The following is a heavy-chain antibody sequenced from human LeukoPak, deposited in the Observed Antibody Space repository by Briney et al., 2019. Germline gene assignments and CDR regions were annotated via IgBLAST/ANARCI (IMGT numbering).Heavy chain of an antibody. CDR1: GFTFSSYG. J-gene: IGHJ4*02. Sequence: PGGSLRLSCAASGFTFSSYGMHWVRQAPGKRLETVAVISYEGSNRYYADSVKGRFTISRDNYKNTLYLQMNSLRAEDTAVYYCAKEQYDRSGYYSEPLDYWGQGTLVTVSS. D-gene: IGHD3-22*01. V-gene: IGHV3-30*18. CDR3: AKEQYDRSGYYSEPLDY. CDR2: ISYEGSNR.